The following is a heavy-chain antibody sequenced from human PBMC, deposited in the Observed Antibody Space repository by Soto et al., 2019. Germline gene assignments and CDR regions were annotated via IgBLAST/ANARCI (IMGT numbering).Heavy chain of an antibody. D-gene: IGHD2-8*01. CDR1: GGSISSGGYY. J-gene: IGHJ3*02. CDR3: ARDSGMAAAGPDAFDI. V-gene: IGHV4-31*03. CDR2: IYYSGST. Sequence: SETLSLTCTVSGGSISSGGYYWSWIRQHPGKGLEWIGYIYYSGSTYYNPSLKSRVTISVDTSKNQFSLKLSSVTAADTAVYYCARDSGMAAAGPDAFDIWGQGTMVTVSS.